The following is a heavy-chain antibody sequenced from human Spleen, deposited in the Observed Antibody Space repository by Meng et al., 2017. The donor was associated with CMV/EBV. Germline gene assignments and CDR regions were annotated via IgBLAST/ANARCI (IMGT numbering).Heavy chain of an antibody. D-gene: IGHD5-18*01. V-gene: IGHV3-66*02. CDR3: ARDNTEGYAMDV. J-gene: IGHJ6*02. Sequence: CAASGFTVSTNYMNWVRQAPGKGLEWVSVIYSGGYTYYADSVRGRFTISRDNPKNTLYLQMSSLRDEDTAVYYCARDNTEGYAMDVWGQGTTVTVSS. CDR1: GFTVSTNY. CDR2: IYSGGYT.